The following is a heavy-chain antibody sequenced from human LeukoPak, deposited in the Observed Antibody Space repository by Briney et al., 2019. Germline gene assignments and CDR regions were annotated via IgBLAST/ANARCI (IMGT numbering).Heavy chain of an antibody. Sequence: TPSETLSLTCTVSGGSISSGSYYWSWIRQPAGKGLEWIGRIYTSGSTNYNPSLKSRVTISVDTSKNQFSLKLSSVTAVDTAVYYCARDQGDSSSWRYYYYGMDVWGQGTTVTVSS. CDR2: IYTSGST. J-gene: IGHJ6*02. V-gene: IGHV4-61*02. CDR1: GGSISSGSYY. CDR3: ARDQGDSSSWRYYYYGMDV. D-gene: IGHD6-13*01.